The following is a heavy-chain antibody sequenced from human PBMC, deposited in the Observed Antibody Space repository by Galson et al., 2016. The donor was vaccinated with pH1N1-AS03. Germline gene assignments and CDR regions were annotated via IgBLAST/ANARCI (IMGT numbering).Heavy chain of an antibody. CDR2: ISGDGDVP. CDR3: ATDGTNGLLRWKY. V-gene: IGHV3-23*01. D-gene: IGHD4-23*01. CDR1: GFTFSNFA. Sequence: SLRLSCAASGFTFSNFAMSWVRQGPGEGLEWVSAISGDGDVPYYADSMKGRFIISRDNSKDTLYLQMSGLRAEDTAEYYCATDGTNGLLRWKYWGQGTLVTVSS. J-gene: IGHJ4*02.